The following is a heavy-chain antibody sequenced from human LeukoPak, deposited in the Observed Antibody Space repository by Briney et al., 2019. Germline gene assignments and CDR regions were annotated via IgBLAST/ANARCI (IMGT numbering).Heavy chain of an antibody. V-gene: IGHV5-51*01. CDR3: ARPYCSGGSCYPAVYYFDY. CDR2: IYPGDSDT. CDR1: GYSSTSYW. D-gene: IGHD2-15*01. Sequence: GESLKISCKGSGYSSTSYWIGWVRQMPGKGLEWMGIIYPGDSDTRYSPSFQGQVTISADKSISTAYLQWSSLKASDTAMYYCARPYCSGGSCYPAVYYFDYWGQGTLVTVSS. J-gene: IGHJ4*02.